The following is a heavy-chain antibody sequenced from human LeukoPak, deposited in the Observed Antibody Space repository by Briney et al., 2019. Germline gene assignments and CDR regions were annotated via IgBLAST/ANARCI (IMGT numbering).Heavy chain of an antibody. CDR1: GGSFSGYY. Sequence: SETLSLTCAVYGGSFSGYYWSWIRQPPGKGLEWIGEINHSGSTNYNPSLKSRVTISVDTSKNQFSLKLSSVTAADTAVYYCARSSAYYDFWSGPRTYPYFDYWGQGTLVTVSS. V-gene: IGHV4-34*01. J-gene: IGHJ4*02. D-gene: IGHD3-3*01. CDR3: ARSSAYYDFWSGPRTYPYFDY. CDR2: INHSGST.